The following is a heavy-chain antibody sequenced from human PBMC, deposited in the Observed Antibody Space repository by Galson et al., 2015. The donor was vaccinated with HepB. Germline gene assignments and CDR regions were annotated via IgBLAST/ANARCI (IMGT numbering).Heavy chain of an antibody. J-gene: IGHJ3*02. CDR3: AREPTWDMIVESRPYGFDI. V-gene: IGHV1-46*01. Sequence: SAKVSCKASGYTFTSYGIHWVRQAPGQGLEWMGIINPSGGSTSYPQKFQGRVTMTRDSYTTTVHMELSSLGSDDTAIYFCAREPTWDMIVESRPYGFDIWGQGELVTVSS. D-gene: IGHD3-22*01. CDR1: GYTFTSYG. CDR2: INPSGGST.